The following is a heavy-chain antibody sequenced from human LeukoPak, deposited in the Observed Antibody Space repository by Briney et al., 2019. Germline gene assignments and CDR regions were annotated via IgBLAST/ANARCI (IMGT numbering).Heavy chain of an antibody. CDR3: ARGGAFDV. CDR2: IKQDGSEK. Sequence: PGGSLRLSCAASGFPFSDSWMDWVRQAPGKGMEWVANIKQDGSEKHYADSVKGRFTISRDNAKNSLFLQMNGLRAEDTATYYCARGGAFDVWGQGTMVTVS. V-gene: IGHV3-7*03. J-gene: IGHJ3*01. CDR1: GFPFSDSW.